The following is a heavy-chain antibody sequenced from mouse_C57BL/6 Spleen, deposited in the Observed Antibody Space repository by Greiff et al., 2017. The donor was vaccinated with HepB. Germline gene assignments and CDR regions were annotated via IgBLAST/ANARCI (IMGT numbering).Heavy chain of an antibody. J-gene: IGHJ2*01. Sequence: VQLQQSGAELARPGASVKLSCKASGYTFTSYGISWVKQSTGQGLEWIGEIYPRSGNTYYNEKFKGKATLTADKSSSTAYMERRSLTSEDSAVYFCARSRTTVVALDYWGQGTTLTVSS. CDR2: IYPRSGNT. V-gene: IGHV1-81*01. CDR3: ARSRTTVVALDY. D-gene: IGHD1-1*01. CDR1: GYTFTSYG.